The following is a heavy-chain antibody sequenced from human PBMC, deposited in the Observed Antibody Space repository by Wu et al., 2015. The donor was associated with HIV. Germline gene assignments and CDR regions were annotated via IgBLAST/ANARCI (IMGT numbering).Heavy chain of an antibody. CDR1: GYIFTDYY. CDR2: IHVKGGGT. D-gene: IGHD3-10*01. V-gene: IGHV1-2*02. J-gene: IGHJ3*02. Sequence: QVQLVQSGAEVKRPGASVTVSCEASGYIFTDYYLRWVRQAPGHGPEWMGWIHVKGGGTRYAHKFQGRVTMTRDTSINTAYMEMSRLTSDDTAVYYCARDRGDYYGSGSYDAFDIWGQGTMVTVSS. CDR3: ARDRGDYYGSGSYDAFDI.